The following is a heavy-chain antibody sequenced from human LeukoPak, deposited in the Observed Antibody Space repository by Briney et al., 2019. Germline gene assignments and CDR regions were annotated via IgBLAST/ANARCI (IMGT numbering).Heavy chain of an antibody. D-gene: IGHD3-16*01. CDR1: GLIFSTYG. J-gene: IGHJ4*02. CDR2: IRYDGNNE. V-gene: IGHV3-30*02. Sequence: GGSLRVFCAASGLIFSTYGMHWVRQAPGKGLEWVAFIRYDGNNEYYADSVKGRFTISRDNSKNTLYLQMNSLRAEDTAVYYCAPDGGPHFDYWGQGTLVTVSS. CDR3: APDGGPHFDY.